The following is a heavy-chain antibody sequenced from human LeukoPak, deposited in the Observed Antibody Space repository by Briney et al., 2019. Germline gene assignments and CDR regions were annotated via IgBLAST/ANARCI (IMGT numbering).Heavy chain of an antibody. J-gene: IGHJ3*02. V-gene: IGHV3-48*03. CDR1: GFTFSSYE. CDR3: ARGEDTDDAFDI. CDR2: ISSSGSTI. D-gene: IGHD5-18*01. Sequence: GGSLRLSCAASGFTFSSYEMNWVRQAPGKGLEWVSYISSSGSTIYYADSVKGRFTISRDNAKNSLYLQMNSLRAEDTALYYCARGEDTDDAFDIWGQGTMVTVSS.